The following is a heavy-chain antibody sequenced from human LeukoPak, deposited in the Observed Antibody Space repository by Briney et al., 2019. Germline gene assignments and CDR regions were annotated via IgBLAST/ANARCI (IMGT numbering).Heavy chain of an antibody. CDR3: AREVPGENVPAAIRLPYKAPPYNWFDP. Sequence: ASVKVSCKASGGTFSSYAISWVRQAPGQGLEWMGGIIPIFGTANYAQKFQGRVTITTDESTSTAYMELSSLRSEDTAVYYCAREVPGENVPAAIRLPYKAPPYNWFDPWGQGTLVTVSS. J-gene: IGHJ5*02. CDR2: IIPIFGTA. CDR1: GGTFSSYA. D-gene: IGHD2-2*02. V-gene: IGHV1-69*05.